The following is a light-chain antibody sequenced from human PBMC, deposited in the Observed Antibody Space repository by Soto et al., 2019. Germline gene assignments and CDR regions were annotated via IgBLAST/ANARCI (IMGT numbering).Light chain of an antibody. CDR3: QQYNNWPLT. Sequence: EIVMTQSPATLSVSPGERATLSCRASQSVSSNLAWYQQKPGQAPRLLIYGASTRATGIPARFSGSGSGTEFTPTISSLQSEDFAVYYCQQYNNWPLTFGGGTRWIS. V-gene: IGKV3-15*01. J-gene: IGKJ4*01. CDR1: QSVSSN. CDR2: GAS.